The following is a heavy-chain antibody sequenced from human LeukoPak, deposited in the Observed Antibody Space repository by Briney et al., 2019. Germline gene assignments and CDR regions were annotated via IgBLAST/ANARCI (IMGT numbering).Heavy chain of an antibody. J-gene: IGHJ4*02. CDR2: IYYSGST. D-gene: IGHD4-17*01. CDR1: GGSISSSNYY. Sequence: SETLSLTCTVSGGSISSSNYYWGWIRQPPGKGLEWIGYIYYSGSTNYNPSLKSRVTISVDTSKNQFSLKLSSVTAADTAVYYCATSYGDYFDYWGQGTLVTVSS. CDR3: ATSYGDYFDY. V-gene: IGHV4-61*05.